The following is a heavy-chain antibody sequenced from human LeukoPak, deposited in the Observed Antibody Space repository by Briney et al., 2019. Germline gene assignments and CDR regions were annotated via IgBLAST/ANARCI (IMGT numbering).Heavy chain of an antibody. CDR3: ARLSFFGWFGTASGLGYYYYMDV. V-gene: IGHV4-34*01. CDR1: GGSFSGYY. CDR2: INHSGST. D-gene: IGHD3-10*01. Sequence: SETLSLTCAVYGGSFSGYYWSWIRQPPGKGLEWIGEINHSGSTNYNPSLKSRVTISVDTSKNQFSLKLSSVTAADTAVYYCARLSFFGWFGTASGLGYYYYMDVWGKGTTVTISS. J-gene: IGHJ6*03.